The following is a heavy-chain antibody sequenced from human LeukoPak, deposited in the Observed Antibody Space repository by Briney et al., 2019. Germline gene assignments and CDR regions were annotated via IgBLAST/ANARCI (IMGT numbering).Heavy chain of an antibody. CDR2: INPSGGST. CDR1: GYTFTSYG. J-gene: IGHJ4*02. Sequence: GASVKVSCKASGYTFTSYGISWVRQAPGQGLEWMGIINPSGGSTSYAQKFQGRVTMTRDTSTSTVYMELSSLRSEDTAVYYCARGGGAMGDYWGQGTLVTVSS. D-gene: IGHD3-16*01. V-gene: IGHV1-46*01. CDR3: ARGGGAMGDY.